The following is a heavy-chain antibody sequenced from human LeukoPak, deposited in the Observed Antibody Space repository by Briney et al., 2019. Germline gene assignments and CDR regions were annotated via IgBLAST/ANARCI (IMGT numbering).Heavy chain of an antibody. D-gene: IGHD6-19*01. CDR1: GGSFSGYY. Sequence: SETLSLTCAVYGGSFSGYYWSWIRQPPGKGLEWIGEINHSGSTNYNPSLKSRVTISVDMSKNQFSLKLSSVTAADTAVYYCARGRPEGSGWYRPYYYVDVWGKGTTVTVSS. CDR2: INHSGST. CDR3: ARGRPEGSGWYRPYYYVDV. J-gene: IGHJ6*03. V-gene: IGHV4-34*01.